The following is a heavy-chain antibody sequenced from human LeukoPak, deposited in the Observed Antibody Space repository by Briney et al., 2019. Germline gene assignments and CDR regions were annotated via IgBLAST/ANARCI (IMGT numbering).Heavy chain of an antibody. V-gene: IGHV3-74*01. CDR1: RFTFSSYW. D-gene: IGHD6-19*01. CDR3: ARERGTVAGSNFLDY. Sequence: PGGSLRLSCAASRFTFSSYWMHWVRHAPGKGLVWVSRINSDGSTTNYADSVKGRFTISRDNAKNTLYLQMNSLRAEDTAVYYCARERGTVAGSNFLDYWGQGTLVTVSS. CDR2: INSDGSTT. J-gene: IGHJ4*02.